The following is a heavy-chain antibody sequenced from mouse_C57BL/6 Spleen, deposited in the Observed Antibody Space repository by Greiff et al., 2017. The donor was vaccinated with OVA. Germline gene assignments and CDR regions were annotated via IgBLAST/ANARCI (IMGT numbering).Heavy chain of an antibody. CDR2: IYPRSGNT. D-gene: IGHD2-4*01. J-gene: IGHJ4*01. CDR3: ARSGDFDYDYDVGYAMDY. Sequence: QVQLQQSGAELARPGASVKLSCKASGYTFTSYGISWVKQRTGQGLEWIGEIYPRSGNTYYNEKFKGKATLTADKSSSTAYMELRSLTSEDSSVYFCARSGDFDYDYDVGYAMDYWGQGTSVTVSS. V-gene: IGHV1-81*01. CDR1: GYTFTSYG.